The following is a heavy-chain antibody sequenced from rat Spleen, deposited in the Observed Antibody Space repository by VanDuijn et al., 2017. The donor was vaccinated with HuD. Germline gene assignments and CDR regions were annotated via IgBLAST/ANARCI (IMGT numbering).Heavy chain of an antibody. J-gene: IGHJ2*01. V-gene: IGHV5-27*01. Sequence: EVQLVESGGGLVQPGRSMKLSCAASGFTFNNYYMAWVRQAPTKGLEWVAYISTGGDNTYYRDSVKGRFTISRDNAKSTLYLQLDSLRSEDTATYYCTTDTFYDGTYYPGGFDYWGQGVMVTVSS. CDR1: GFTFNNYY. CDR3: TTDTFYDGTYYPGGFDY. D-gene: IGHD1-12*02. CDR2: ISTGGDNT.